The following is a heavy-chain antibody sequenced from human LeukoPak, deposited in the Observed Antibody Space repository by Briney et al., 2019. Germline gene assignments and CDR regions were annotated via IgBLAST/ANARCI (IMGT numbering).Heavy chain of an antibody. V-gene: IGHV1-69*05. D-gene: IGHD3-16*02. CDR3: AREGRSLGPYYFDY. J-gene: IGHJ4*02. Sequence: GASVKVSCKASGGTSSSYAISWVRQAPGQGLEWMGGIIPIFGTANYAQKFQGRVTITTDESTSTAYMELSSLRSEDTAVYYCAREGRSLGPYYFDYWGQGTLVTVSS. CDR2: IIPIFGTA. CDR1: GGTSSSYA.